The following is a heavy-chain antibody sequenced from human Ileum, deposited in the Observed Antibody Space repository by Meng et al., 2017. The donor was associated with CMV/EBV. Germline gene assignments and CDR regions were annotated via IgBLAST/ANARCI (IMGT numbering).Heavy chain of an antibody. J-gene: IGHJ5*02. CDR3: AREFPCKKSNCYKYNWFDP. Sequence: SVKVSCKASGGTLSNYGVTWVRQAPGQGLEWMGGIFPILGLEKYAQKFQGRFTITADKSTDTAYMELRSLRSDDTAVYYCAREFPCKKSNCYKYNWFDPWGQGTLVTVSS. D-gene: IGHD2-2*02. V-gene: IGHV1-69*10. CDR1: GGTLSNYG. CDR2: IFPILGLE.